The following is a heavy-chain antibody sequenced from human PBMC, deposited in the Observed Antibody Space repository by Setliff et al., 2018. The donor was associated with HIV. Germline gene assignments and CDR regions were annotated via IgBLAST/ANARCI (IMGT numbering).Heavy chain of an antibody. CDR1: GYSFTSYW. CDR3: ARDLASPDYSSGCPGY. Sequence: ESLKISCKGSGYSFTSYWISWVRRMPGKGLEWMGRIDPSNSNTNYSPSFQGRFAISRDNFKNTVYLQVHSLRIEDTAVYYCARDLASPDYSSGCPGYWGQGTLVTVSS. CDR2: IDPSNSNT. V-gene: IGHV5-10-1*01. J-gene: IGHJ4*02. D-gene: IGHD6-19*01.